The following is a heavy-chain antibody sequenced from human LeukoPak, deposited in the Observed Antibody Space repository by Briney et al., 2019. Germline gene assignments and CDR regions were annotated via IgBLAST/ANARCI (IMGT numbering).Heavy chain of an antibody. CDR3: ARDGDSSWYGWFDP. Sequence: SQTLSLTCTVSGGSVSSGGYYWVWIRQRPGKGLEWIGYIYYTGSTSYNPSLKSRLTIAVDTSKNQFSLKLSSVTAADTAVYYCARDGDSSWYGWFDPWGQGTLVTVSS. CDR1: GGSVSSGGYY. CDR2: IYYTGST. D-gene: IGHD6-13*01. J-gene: IGHJ5*02. V-gene: IGHV4-31*03.